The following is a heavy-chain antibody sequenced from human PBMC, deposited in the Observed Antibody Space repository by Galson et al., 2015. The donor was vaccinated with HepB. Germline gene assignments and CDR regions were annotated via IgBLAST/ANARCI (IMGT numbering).Heavy chain of an antibody. CDR1: GFTFSSYS. CDR3: AREMPLLWFGEGRGAFDI. CDR2: ISSSSSYI. V-gene: IGHV3-21*01. J-gene: IGHJ3*02. Sequence: SLRLSCAASGFTFSSYSMNWVRQAPGKGLEWVSSISSSSSYIYYADSVKGRFTISRDNAKNSLYLQMNSLRAEDTAVYYCAREMPLLWFGEGRGAFDIWGQGTMVTVSS. D-gene: IGHD3-10*01.